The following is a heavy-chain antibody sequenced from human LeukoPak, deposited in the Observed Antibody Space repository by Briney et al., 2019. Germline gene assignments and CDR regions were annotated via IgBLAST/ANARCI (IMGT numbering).Heavy chain of an antibody. J-gene: IGHJ1*01. V-gene: IGHV1-69*05. D-gene: IGHD3-22*01. CDR1: CGTFSSYA. CDR2: IIPIFGTA. Sequence: SVKVSCKASCGTFSSYAISWVRQAPGQGLEWMGRIIPIFGTANYAQKFQGRVTITTDESTSTAYMELSSLRSEDTAVYYCARGQDYYDSSALQHWGQGTLVTVSS. CDR3: ARGQDYYDSSALQH.